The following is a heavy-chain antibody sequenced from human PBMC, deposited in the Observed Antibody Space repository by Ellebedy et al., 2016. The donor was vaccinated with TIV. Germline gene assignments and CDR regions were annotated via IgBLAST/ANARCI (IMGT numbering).Heavy chain of an antibody. CDR2: IYSDDTT. D-gene: IGHD3-10*02. J-gene: IGHJ2*01. Sequence: GESLKISCSASGFTVSTNYMSWVRQAPGKGLEWVSVIYSDDTTYYADSVRGRFTISRDNSKNTLILQMNSLRAEDTAVYYCARASFYDVDLSGWYFDLWGRGTLVTFSS. CDR1: GFTVSTNY. CDR3: ARASFYDVDLSGWYFDL. V-gene: IGHV3-66*01.